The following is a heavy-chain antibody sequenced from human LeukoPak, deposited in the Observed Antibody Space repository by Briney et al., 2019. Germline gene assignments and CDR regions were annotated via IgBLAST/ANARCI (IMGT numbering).Heavy chain of an antibody. CDR1: GFTCSSYA. D-gene: IGHD2-2*02. J-gene: IGHJ5*02. V-gene: IGHV3-23*01. CDR2: ISGTGSST. CDR3: AKASVAIPQYCNS. Sequence: GGSLRLSCAASGFTCSSYAMTWVRQAPGKGLEWVSTISGTGSSTYYADSAKGRFTISRDNSKDTLFLQLNSLTAADTAMYFCAKASVAIPQYCNSWGQGTLVTVSS.